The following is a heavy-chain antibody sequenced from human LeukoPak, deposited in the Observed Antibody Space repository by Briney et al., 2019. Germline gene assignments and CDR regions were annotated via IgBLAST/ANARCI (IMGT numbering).Heavy chain of an antibody. CDR2: ISSSGSTI. V-gene: IGHV3-11*01. CDR3: ARGYSSSEVAFDI. D-gene: IGHD6-13*01. J-gene: IGHJ3*02. Sequence: GGSLRLSCAAPGFTFSDYYMSWIRQAPGKGLEWVSYISSSGSTIYYADSVKGRFTISRDNAKNSLYLQMNSLRAEDTAVYYCARGYSSSEVAFDIWGQGTMVTVSS. CDR1: GFTFSDYY.